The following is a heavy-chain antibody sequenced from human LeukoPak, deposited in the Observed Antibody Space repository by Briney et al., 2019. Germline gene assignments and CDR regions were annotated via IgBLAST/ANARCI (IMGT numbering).Heavy chain of an antibody. Sequence: GGSLRLSCAASGFTFSSYAMTWVRQAPGKGLEWVSGISGRGSSTYHADSVKGRFTISRDNSKNTLYLQMSSLRAEDTAIYYCARDGQYSSSAGDFDYWGQGTLVTVSS. CDR3: ARDGQYSSSAGDFDY. V-gene: IGHV3-23*01. D-gene: IGHD6-6*01. CDR2: ISGRGSST. J-gene: IGHJ4*02. CDR1: GFTFSSYA.